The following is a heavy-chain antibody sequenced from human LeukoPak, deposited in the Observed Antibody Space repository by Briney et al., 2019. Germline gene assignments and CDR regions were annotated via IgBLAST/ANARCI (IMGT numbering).Heavy chain of an antibody. V-gene: IGHV3-30*01. D-gene: IGHD3-22*01. Sequence: PGGSLRLSCAASGFTVSSTYMSWVRQAPGKGLEWVAVISYDGSNKYYADSVKGRFTISRDNSKNTLYLQMNSLRAEDTAVYYCAREPEQRYYDSSGYDDYWGQGTLVTVSS. CDR1: GFTVSSTY. J-gene: IGHJ4*02. CDR3: AREPEQRYYDSSGYDDY. CDR2: ISYDGSNK.